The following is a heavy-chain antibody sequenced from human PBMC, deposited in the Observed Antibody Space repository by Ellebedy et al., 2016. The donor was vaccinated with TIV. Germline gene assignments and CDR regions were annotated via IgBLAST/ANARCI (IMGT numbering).Heavy chain of an antibody. D-gene: IGHD6-6*01. CDR2: TYYRSKWNT. V-gene: IGHV6-1*01. CDR1: GDSVSSNSAA. Sequence: SQTLSLTCAISGDSVSSNSAAWNWIRQSPSRGLEWLGRTYYRSKWNTDYAVSVKSRITINADTSKNQFSLQLNSVSPEDTAVYYCARAGEYTSSSGMDVWGQGTTVTVSS. CDR3: ARAGEYTSSSGMDV. J-gene: IGHJ6*02.